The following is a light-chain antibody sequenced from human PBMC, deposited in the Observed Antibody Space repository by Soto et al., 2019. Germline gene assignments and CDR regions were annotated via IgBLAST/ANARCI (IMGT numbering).Light chain of an antibody. J-gene: IGKJ2*01. Sequence: DIPMTQSPSTLSASVGDRVTITCRASQSTSTWLAWYQHKPGKAPNLLIYKASSLESGVPSRFSGSGSGTEFTITISRLQPDDVATYYCQQYGRYRTFGQGTKLEIK. CDR3: QQYGRYRT. CDR2: KAS. CDR1: QSTSTW. V-gene: IGKV1-5*03.